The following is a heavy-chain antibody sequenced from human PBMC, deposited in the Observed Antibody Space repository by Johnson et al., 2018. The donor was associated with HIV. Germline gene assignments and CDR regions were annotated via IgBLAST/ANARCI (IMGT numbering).Heavy chain of an antibody. D-gene: IGHD6-19*01. Sequence: QVQLVESGGGLVQPGGSLRLSCEASGFTISGNWMNWVRQAPGKGLEWVAFIRYDGTNKYYADSMKGRFTISRDNSKNTLYLQMSSLRPEDTAVYYCAKIGQWRERLDAFDVWGQGTMVTVSS. CDR2: IRYDGTNK. CDR1: GFTISGNW. CDR3: AKIGQWRERLDAFDV. J-gene: IGHJ3*01. V-gene: IGHV3-30*02.